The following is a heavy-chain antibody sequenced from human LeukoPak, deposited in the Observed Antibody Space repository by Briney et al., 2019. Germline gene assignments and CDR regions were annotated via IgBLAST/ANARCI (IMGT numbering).Heavy chain of an antibody. CDR3: TRARDEYYFDY. CDR2: IWYDGSNK. D-gene: IGHD6-6*01. Sequence: TGGSLRLSCAASGFTFRSFGMHWVRQAPGKGLEWVAVIWYDGSNKYHADSVKGRFTISKDNSKNTLYLQMNSLRVEDTAVYYCTRARDEYYFDYWGQGALVTVSS. CDR1: GFTFRSFG. J-gene: IGHJ4*02. V-gene: IGHV3-33*01.